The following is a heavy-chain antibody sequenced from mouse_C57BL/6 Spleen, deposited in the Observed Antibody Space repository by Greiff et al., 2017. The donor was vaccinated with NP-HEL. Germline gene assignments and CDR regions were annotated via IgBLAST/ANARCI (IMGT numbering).Heavy chain of an antibody. J-gene: IGHJ2*01. CDR1: GFTFSSYT. CDR2: ISGGGGNT. V-gene: IGHV5-9*01. CDR3: ARQGTTDYFDY. D-gene: IGHD1-1*01. Sequence: EVQRVESGGGLVKPGGSLKLSCAASGFTFSSYTMSWVRQTPEKRLEWVATISGGGGNTYYPDSVKGRFTISRDNAKNTLYLQMSSLRSEDTALYYCARQGTTDYFDYWGQGTTLTVSS.